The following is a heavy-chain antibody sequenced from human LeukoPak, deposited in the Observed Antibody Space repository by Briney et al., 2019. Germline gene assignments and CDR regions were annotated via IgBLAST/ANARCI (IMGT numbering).Heavy chain of an antibody. CDR2: IYYSGST. J-gene: IGHJ6*02. CDR1: GGSFSGYY. V-gene: IGHV4-59*01. CDR3: ARDLITNGMDV. Sequence: SETLSLTCAVYGGSFSGYYWSWIRQPPGKGLEWIGYIYYSGSTNYNPSLKSRVTISVDTSKNQFSLKLSSVTAADTAVYYCARDLITNGMDVWGQGTTVTVSS. D-gene: IGHD3-3*01.